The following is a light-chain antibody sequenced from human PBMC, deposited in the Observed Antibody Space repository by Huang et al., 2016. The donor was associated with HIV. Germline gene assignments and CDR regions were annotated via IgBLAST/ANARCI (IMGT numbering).Light chain of an antibody. V-gene: IGKV3-15*01. Sequence: ELIMTPSPATLTVSPGESATLTCRASQNINSDLAWYQQKPGQAPSLRIFGASTRAPGIPARFSGSGSGTEFTISISSLQSEDVAVYYCQQYNHWPPLTFGGGTKVEIK. J-gene: IGKJ4*01. CDR1: QNINSD. CDR3: QQYNHWPPLT. CDR2: GAS.